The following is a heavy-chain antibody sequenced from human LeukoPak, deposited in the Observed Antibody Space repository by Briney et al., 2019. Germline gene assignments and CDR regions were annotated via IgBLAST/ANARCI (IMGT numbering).Heavy chain of an antibody. J-gene: IGHJ4*02. CDR1: GFTFRSYA. V-gene: IGHV3-23*01. D-gene: IGHD1-26*01. Sequence: GGSLRLSCAASGFTFRSYAMSWVREAPGKGLEWVSAISGSGGSTYYADSVRGRFTISRDNSKNTLYLHMNSLRAEDTALYYCARNYYELTYDYYFDCWGQGTLVTVSS. CDR2: ISGSGGST. CDR3: ARNYYELTYDYYFDC.